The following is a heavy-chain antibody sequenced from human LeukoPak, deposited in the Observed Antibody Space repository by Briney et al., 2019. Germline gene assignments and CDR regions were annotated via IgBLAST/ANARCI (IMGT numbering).Heavy chain of an antibody. CDR2: INHSGST. CDR3: ARSDYGDYEGQYYFDY. Sequence: SETLSLTCAVYGGSLSGYYWSWIRQPPGKGLEWIGEINHSGSTNYNPSLKGRVTISIDTSKNQFSLKLSSVTAADTAVCYCARSDYGDYEGQYYFDYWGQGTLVTVSS. V-gene: IGHV4-34*01. CDR1: GGSLSGYY. D-gene: IGHD4-17*01. J-gene: IGHJ4*02.